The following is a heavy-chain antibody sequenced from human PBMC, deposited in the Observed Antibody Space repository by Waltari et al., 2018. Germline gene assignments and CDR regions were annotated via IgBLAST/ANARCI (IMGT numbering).Heavy chain of an antibody. J-gene: IGHJ6*03. CDR3: ARGANNYYYYYYMDV. CDR2: IYHSGST. V-gene: IGHV4-38-2*01. CDR1: RYSISSGYS. Sequence: QVQLQESGPGLAKPSETLSLTCAVSRYSISSGYSWGWIRQPPGKGLEWIASIYHSGSTYYNPSLKSRVTISIDTSKNQFSLKLSSVTAADTAVYYCARGANNYYYYYYMDVWGKGTTVTVSS.